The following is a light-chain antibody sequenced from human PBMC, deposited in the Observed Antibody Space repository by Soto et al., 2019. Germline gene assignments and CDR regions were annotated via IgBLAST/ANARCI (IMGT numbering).Light chain of an antibody. CDR1: QSVSRK. Sequence: EIVMTQSPVTLSVSPGERSTLSCMVSQSVSRKLVWYQQKPGQAPRLLIYDTSTRATGIPARFSGSGSGTEFTLTISSLQSEDFAVYYCQQYNTWTSITVGQGTRLEIK. V-gene: IGKV3-15*01. CDR3: QQYNTWTSIT. CDR2: DTS. J-gene: IGKJ5*01.